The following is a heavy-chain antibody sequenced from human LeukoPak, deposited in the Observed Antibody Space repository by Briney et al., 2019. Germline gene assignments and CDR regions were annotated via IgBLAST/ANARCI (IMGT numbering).Heavy chain of an antibody. V-gene: IGHV4-34*01. CDR1: GGSFSTYY. CDR2: INHSGST. Sequence: SETLSLTCAVYGGSFSTYYWSWIRQPPGKGLEWIGEINHSGSTNYNPSLKSRVTISVDTSKNQFSLRLSSVTAADTAVYYCARGGFYCGGDCYVDYGGQGTLVTVSS. D-gene: IGHD2-21*02. J-gene: IGHJ4*02. CDR3: ARGGFYCGGDCYVDY.